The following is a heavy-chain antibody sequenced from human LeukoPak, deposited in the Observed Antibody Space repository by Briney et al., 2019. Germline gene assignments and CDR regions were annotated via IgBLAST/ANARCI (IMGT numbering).Heavy chain of an antibody. D-gene: IGHD2-2*01. J-gene: IGHJ5*02. CDR2: IIPIFGTA. CDR1: GGTFSSYA. V-gene: IGHV1-69*13. CDR3: ANPRSQLLSEWFDP. Sequence: GASVKVSCKASGGTFSSYAISWVRQAPGQGLEWMGGIIPIFGTANYAQKFQGRVTITADESTSTDYMELSSLRSEDTAVYYCANPRSQLLSEWFDPWGQGTLVTVSS.